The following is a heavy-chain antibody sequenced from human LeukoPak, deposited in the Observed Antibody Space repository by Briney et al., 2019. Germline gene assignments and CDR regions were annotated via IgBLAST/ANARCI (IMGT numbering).Heavy chain of an antibody. CDR2: NKSKTDGGTT. D-gene: IGHD3-3*01. CDR1: GFTFSNAW. CDR3: TTVLSIWSGYYQPNWFDP. J-gene: IGHJ5*02. Sequence: GGSLRLYCAASGFTFSNAWMSWVRQAPGKGLEWVGRNKSKTDGGTTDYAAPVKGRFTISRDDSKNTLYLQMNSLKTEDKAVYYCTTVLSIWSGYYQPNWFDPWGQGTLVTVSS. V-gene: IGHV3-15*01.